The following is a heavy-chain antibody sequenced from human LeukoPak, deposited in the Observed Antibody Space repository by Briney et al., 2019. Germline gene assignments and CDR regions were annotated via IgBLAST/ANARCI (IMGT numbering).Heavy chain of an antibody. D-gene: IGHD5-18*01. J-gene: IGHJ4*02. CDR2: IYYSGST. Sequence: PSETLSLTCTVSGGSISSYYWSWIRQPPGKGLEWIGYIYYSGSTNYNPSLKSRVTISVDTSKNQFSLKLSSVTAADTAVYYCARVQYGYARIVDYWGQGTLVTVSS. V-gene: IGHV4-59*01. CDR1: GGSISSYY. CDR3: ARVQYGYARIVDY.